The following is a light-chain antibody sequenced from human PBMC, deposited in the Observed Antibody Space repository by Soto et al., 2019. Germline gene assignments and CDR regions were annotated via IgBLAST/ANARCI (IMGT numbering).Light chain of an antibody. CDR2: EVS. CDR1: SSDVGGYIS. V-gene: IGLV2-14*01. CDR3: SSYTSSSTYV. Sequence: QSVLPQPASVSGSPGQSITISCTGTSSDVGGYISVSWYQQHPGKAPKLMIYEVSNRPSGVSSRFSGSKSGNTASLTISGLQAEDEADYYCSSYTSSSTYVFGTGTKGTVL. J-gene: IGLJ1*01.